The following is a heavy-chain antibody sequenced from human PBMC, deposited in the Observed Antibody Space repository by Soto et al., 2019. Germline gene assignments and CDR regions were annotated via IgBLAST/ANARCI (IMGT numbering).Heavy chain of an antibody. CDR3: AKPAITSVRGGGEYYFDY. D-gene: IGHD3-10*01. CDR2: MYYSGST. J-gene: IGHJ4*02. CDR1: GDSISSSSSYY. Sequence: QLLLQESGPGLVKPSETLSLTCSVSGDSISSSSSYYWAWIRQPPGKGLQWIGSMYYSGSTYYNPSLQRCLTISTETSKNQITPKPGSVTAANTAGFYCAKPAITSVRGGGEYYFDYWGQGALVTVSS. V-gene: IGHV4-39*01.